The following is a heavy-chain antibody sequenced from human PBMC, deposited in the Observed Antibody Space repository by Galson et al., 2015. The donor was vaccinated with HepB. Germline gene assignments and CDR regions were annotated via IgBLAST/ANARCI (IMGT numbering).Heavy chain of an antibody. CDR1: GYTFTNYT. J-gene: IGHJ4*02. V-gene: IGHV1-3*01. Sequence: SVKVSCKASGYTFTNYTMHWVRQAPGQRLEWMGWIDAGNGDTKYLQNFQGRVTITRDTSASTAYMELSSLRSEDSAVYYCTATDYGDYWGQGTLVTVSS. CDR3: TATDYGDY. CDR2: IDAGNGDT.